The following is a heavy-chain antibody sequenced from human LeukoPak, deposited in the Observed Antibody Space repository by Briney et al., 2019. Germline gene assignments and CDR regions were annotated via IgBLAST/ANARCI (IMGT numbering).Heavy chain of an antibody. CDR2: ISSSSSYI. V-gene: IGHV3-21*01. Sequence: PGGSLRLSCAASGFTFSSYSMNWVRQAPGKGLEWVSSISSSSSYIYYADSVKGRFTISRDNAKDSLYLQMNSLRAEDTAVYYCAREGAGVPDYWGQGTLVTVSS. CDR3: AREGAGVPDY. D-gene: IGHD6-19*01. J-gene: IGHJ4*02. CDR1: GFTFSSYS.